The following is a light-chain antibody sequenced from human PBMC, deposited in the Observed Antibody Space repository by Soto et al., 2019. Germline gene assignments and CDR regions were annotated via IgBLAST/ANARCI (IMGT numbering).Light chain of an antibody. V-gene: IGLV2-14*01. Sequence: SALTQPASVSGTPGQSITISCTGSNSDVGIYGFVSWYQHHPGRAPKLIVSEVSHRPSGVSNRFSGSKSGNTASLTISGLQSEDEADYYCISYTSDDVRYVFGTGTKVTVL. CDR1: NSDVGIYGF. CDR2: EVS. CDR3: ISYTSDDVRYV. J-gene: IGLJ1*01.